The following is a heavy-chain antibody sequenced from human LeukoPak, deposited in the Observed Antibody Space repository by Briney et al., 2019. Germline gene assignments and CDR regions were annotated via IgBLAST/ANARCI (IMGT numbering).Heavy chain of an antibody. V-gene: IGHV4-34*01. D-gene: IGHD2-2*01. CDR2: INHSGST. J-gene: IGHJ3*02. CDR1: GGSLSGYY. CDR3: ARRRVRLGYCSSTSCPPGRAFDI. Sequence: PSEALSLTCAVYGGSLSGYYWSWIRQPPGKGLEWIGEINHSGSTNYNPSLKSRVTISVDTSKNQFSLKLSSVTAADTAVYYCARRRVRLGYCSSTSCPPGRAFDIWGQGTMVTVSS.